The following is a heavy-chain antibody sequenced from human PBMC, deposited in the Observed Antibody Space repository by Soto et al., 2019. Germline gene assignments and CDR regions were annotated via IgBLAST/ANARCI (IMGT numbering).Heavy chain of an antibody. CDR1: GGTFSRYT. D-gene: IGHD4-17*01. CDR3: ARDLDYRDYGSSDY. V-gene: IGHV1-69*08. Sequence: QVQLVQSGAEVKKPGSSVKVSCKASGGTFSRYTISWVRQDTGQGHAWMGRIIPILGIAKYAQQFQGRFTSTSYKATSTAYMERSSLRSEETAVYYCARDLDYRDYGSSDYWGQGTLVTVSS. J-gene: IGHJ4*02. CDR2: IIPILGIA.